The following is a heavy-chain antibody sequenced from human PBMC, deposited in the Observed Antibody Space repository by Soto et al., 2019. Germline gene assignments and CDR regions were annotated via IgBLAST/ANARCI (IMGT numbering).Heavy chain of an antibody. CDR1: GFTFSSYW. CDR2: IKQDGSEK. CDR3: AKGGSMVRGVGKSHWFDP. Sequence: GGSLRLSCAASGFTFSSYWMSWVRQAPGKGLEWVANIKQDGSEKYYVDSVKGRFTISRDNAKNSLYLQMNSLRAEDTAVYYCAKGGSMVRGVGKSHWFDPWGQGALVTVSS. J-gene: IGHJ5*02. V-gene: IGHV3-7*05. D-gene: IGHD3-10*01.